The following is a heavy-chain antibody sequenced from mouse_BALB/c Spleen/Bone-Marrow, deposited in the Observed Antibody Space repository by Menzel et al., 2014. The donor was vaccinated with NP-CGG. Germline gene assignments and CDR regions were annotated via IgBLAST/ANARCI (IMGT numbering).Heavy chain of an antibody. CDR2: IYLCSGST. J-gene: IGHJ2*01. CDR3: TRGGGTAVDY. D-gene: IGHD4-1*01. CDR1: GYTFTSYW. V-gene: IGHV1S22*01. Sequence: LQQSGSELVMPGASVKLSCKASGYTFTSYWMHWVKQRPGQGLEWIGDIYLCSGSTNYDEKFKSKATLTVDKSSSTAYMHHSSRTSEDSAVYYCTRGGGTAVDYWGQGTTLTVSS.